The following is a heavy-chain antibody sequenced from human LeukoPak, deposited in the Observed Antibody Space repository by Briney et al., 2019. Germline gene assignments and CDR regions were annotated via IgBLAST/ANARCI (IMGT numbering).Heavy chain of an antibody. CDR2: IYYSGGT. D-gene: IGHD3-22*01. J-gene: IGHJ4*02. Sequence: SETLSLTYTVSGGSISSYYWSWIRQPPGKGLEWIGYIYYSGGTNYNPSLKSRVTISLDTSKNQFSLKLSSVTAADTAVYYCARHPYYDRPFDYWGQGTLVTVSS. V-gene: IGHV4-59*08. CDR3: ARHPYYDRPFDY. CDR1: GGSISSYY.